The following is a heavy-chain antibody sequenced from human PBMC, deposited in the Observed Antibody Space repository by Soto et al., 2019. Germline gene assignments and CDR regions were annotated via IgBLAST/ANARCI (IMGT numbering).Heavy chain of an antibody. CDR2: IGTAGDT. D-gene: IGHD4-17*01. CDR1: GFTFSSYD. CDR3: ARAGYGDYGWGFDY. Sequence: EVQLVESGGGLVQPGGSLRLSCAASGFTFSSYDMHWVRQATGKGLEWVSAIGTAGDTYYQASVKGRCTISRENAKNSLQLQQNSLRAGDTAVYYCARAGYGDYGWGFDYWGQGTLVTVSS. J-gene: IGHJ4*02. V-gene: IGHV3-13*01.